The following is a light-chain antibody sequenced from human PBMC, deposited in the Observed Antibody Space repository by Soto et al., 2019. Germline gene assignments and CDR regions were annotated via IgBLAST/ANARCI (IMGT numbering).Light chain of an antibody. CDR3: QQSFSIPYT. Sequence: DIPMTQAPSSLSASVGDRVTITCRASQTIDNNLNWYQQKPGKAPRLLIYVAFSLQSGVPSRFSGSGSGTDFTLPISSLQPDDFATYFCQQSFSIPYTFGQGTILEIK. J-gene: IGKJ2*01. CDR1: QTIDNN. V-gene: IGKV1-39*01. CDR2: VAF.